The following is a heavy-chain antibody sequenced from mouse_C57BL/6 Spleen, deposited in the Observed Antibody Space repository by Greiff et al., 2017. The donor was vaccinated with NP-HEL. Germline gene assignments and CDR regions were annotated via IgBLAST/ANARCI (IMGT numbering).Heavy chain of an antibody. CDR2: IRNKANGYTT. CDR1: GFTFTDYY. Sequence: EVQVVESGGGLVQPGGSLSLSCAASGFTFTDYYMSWVRQPPGKALEWLGFIRNKANGYTTEYSASVKGRFTISRDNSQSILYLQMNALRAEDSATYYCATIQDYFDYWGQGTTLTVSS. V-gene: IGHV7-3*01. J-gene: IGHJ2*01. CDR3: ATIQDYFDY.